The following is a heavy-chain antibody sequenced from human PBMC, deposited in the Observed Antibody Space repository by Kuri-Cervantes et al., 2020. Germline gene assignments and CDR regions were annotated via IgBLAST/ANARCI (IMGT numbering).Heavy chain of an antibody. V-gene: IGHV4-34*01. CDR2: INHSGST. Sequence: SETLSLTCAVYGGSFSGYYWSWIRQPPGKGLEWIGEINHSGSTNYNPSLKSRVTISVDTSKNQFSLKLSSVIAADTAVYHCARAYLGLGKLDYWGQGTLVTVSS. J-gene: IGHJ4*02. CDR1: GGSFSGYY. D-gene: IGHD7-27*01. CDR3: ARAYLGLGKLDY.